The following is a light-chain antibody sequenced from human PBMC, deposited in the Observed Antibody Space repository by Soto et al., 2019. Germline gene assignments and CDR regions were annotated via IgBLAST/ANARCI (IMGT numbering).Light chain of an antibody. CDR2: WAS. V-gene: IGKV4-1*01. J-gene: IGKJ1*01. Sequence: DIVMTQSPDSLAVSLGERATIKCKSSQTVLYTSNNKNYLAWYQQRPGQPPKLLISWASTRESGVPERFSGSGSGTDFTLTISSLQAEDVAVYYCQQYYSTLSWTFGQGTKLEIK. CDR1: QTVLYTSNNKNY. CDR3: QQYYSTLSWT.